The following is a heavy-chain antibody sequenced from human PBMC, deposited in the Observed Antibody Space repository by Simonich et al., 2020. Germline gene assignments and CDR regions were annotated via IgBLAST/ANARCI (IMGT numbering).Heavy chain of an antibody. CDR1: GFTFSSYR. CDR3: ARDSSYYAFDI. CDR2: ISSISSTI. V-gene: IGHV3-48*01. Sequence: EVQLVESGGGLVQPGGSLRLSCAASGFTFSSYRMNWVRQAPGKGLEWVSYISSISSTIYDADSVKGRFTISRDNAKNSLYLQMNSLRAEDTAVYYCARDSSYYAFDIWGQGTMVTVSS. J-gene: IGHJ3*02. D-gene: IGHD5-12*01.